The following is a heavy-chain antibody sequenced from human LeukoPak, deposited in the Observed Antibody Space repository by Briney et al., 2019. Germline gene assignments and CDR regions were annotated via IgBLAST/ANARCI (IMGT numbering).Heavy chain of an antibody. D-gene: IGHD3-22*01. CDR2: INQDGSEK. CDR1: QFTFSSHW. CDR3: ARDPTYYDRSGYDY. Sequence: PGGSPRLSCAASQFTFSSHWMSWFRQAPGKGLEWVANINQDGSEKYYVDSVKGRFTISRDNTKSSLFLQMNTLRPEDTAVYYCARDPTYYDRSGYDYWGQGTVVTVSS. V-gene: IGHV3-7*01. J-gene: IGHJ4*02.